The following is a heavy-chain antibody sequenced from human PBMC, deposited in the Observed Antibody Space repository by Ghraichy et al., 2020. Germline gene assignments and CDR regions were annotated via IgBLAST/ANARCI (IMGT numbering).Heavy chain of an antibody. CDR2: ISWESSSK. D-gene: IGHD3-3*01. J-gene: IGHJ4*02. V-gene: IGHV3-43*01. Sequence: GGSLRLSCAASGFKFDDYTMNWVRQVPGKGLEWVSLISWESSSKYYAASVEGRFAISRDNNKNALYLQMDSLRPDDSAIYYCVKDIRTSWSGYSYQFDQWGQGTLVIVSS. CDR3: VKDIRTSWSGYSYQFDQ. CDR1: GFKFDDYT.